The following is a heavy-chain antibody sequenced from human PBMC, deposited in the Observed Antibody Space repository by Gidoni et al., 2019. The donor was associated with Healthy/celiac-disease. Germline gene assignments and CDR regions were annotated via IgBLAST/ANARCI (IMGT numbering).Heavy chain of an antibody. CDR2: IIPIFCTA. Sequence: QVQLVQFGAEVKKPGSSVKVSCKASGGTFSRYAISWVRRASGHWLEWMGGIIPIFCTANYEQKCKGRVTITAEESTSTAFMELSSLRSEDTAVYYCARDPPNDYVWGSYRPDSPGLDYYYGMDVWGQGTTVTVSS. CDR1: GGTFSRYA. J-gene: IGHJ6*02. V-gene: IGHV1-69*01. CDR3: ARDPPNDYVWGSYRPDSPGLDYYYGMDV. D-gene: IGHD3-16*02.